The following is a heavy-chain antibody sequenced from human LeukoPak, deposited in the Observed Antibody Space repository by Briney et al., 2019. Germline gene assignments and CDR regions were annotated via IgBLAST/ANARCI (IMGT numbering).Heavy chain of an antibody. V-gene: IGHV1-2*06. Sequence: ASVKVSCKASGYTFTGYYMHWVRQAPGQGLEWVGRINPNSGGTNYAQKFQGRVTMTRDTSISTAYMELSRLRSDDTAVYYCARLYCSGGSCKNGNWFDPWGQGTLVTVSS. CDR3: ARLYCSGGSCKNGNWFDP. J-gene: IGHJ5*02. CDR2: INPNSGGT. CDR1: GYTFTGYY. D-gene: IGHD2-15*01.